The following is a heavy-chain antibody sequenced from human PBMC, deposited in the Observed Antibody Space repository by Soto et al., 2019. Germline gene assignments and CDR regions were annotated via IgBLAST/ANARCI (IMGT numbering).Heavy chain of an antibody. D-gene: IGHD6-6*01. J-gene: IGHJ4*02. V-gene: IGHV3-21*01. CDR1: GFTFSNYG. CDR3: ARAQTSYYFDY. CDR2: ISSSSSYI. Sequence: GSLRLSCAASGFTFSNYGMNWVRQAPGKGLEWVSFISSSSSYIYYADSVKGRFTISRDNAKNSLYLQLNSLRAEDTAVYYCARAQTSYYFDYWGQGTLVTVSS.